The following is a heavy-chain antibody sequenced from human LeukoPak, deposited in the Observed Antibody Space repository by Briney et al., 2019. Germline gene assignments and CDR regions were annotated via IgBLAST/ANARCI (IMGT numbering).Heavy chain of an antibody. CDR1: GGSISSSSYY. CDR2: IYYSGST. V-gene: IGHV4-39*07. J-gene: IGHJ1*01. D-gene: IGHD1-26*01. Sequence: SETLSLTCTVSGGSISSSSYYWGWIRQPPGKGLEWIGSIYYSGSTYYNPSLKSRVTISVDTSKNQFSLKLSSVTAADTAVYYCARQHIVGANEVQHWGQGTLVTVSS. CDR3: ARQHIVGANEVQH.